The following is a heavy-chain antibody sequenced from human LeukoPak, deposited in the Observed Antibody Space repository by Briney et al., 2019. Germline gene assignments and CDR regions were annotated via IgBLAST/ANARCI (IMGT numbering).Heavy chain of an antibody. Sequence: ASVKVSCKASGYTFTSYDISWVRQAPGQGPEWMGWISADNGNTNYAQKVQGRVTMTTDTSTSTAYMELRSLRSDDTAVYYCARDRGYGFYGMDVWGQGTTVTVSS. CDR1: GYTFTSYD. V-gene: IGHV1-18*01. J-gene: IGHJ6*02. CDR2: ISADNGNT. D-gene: IGHD3-22*01. CDR3: ARDRGYGFYGMDV.